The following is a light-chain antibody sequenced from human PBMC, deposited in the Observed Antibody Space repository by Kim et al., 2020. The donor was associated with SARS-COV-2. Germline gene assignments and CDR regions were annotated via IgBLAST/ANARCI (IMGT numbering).Light chain of an antibody. CDR2: GAS. V-gene: IGKV3-15*01. CDR1: QSVSSN. J-gene: IGKJ2*01. CDR3: QQYNNWPKNT. Sequence: IVMTQSPATLSVSPGERATLSCRASQSVSSNLAWYQQKPGQAPRLLIYGASTRATGIPARFSGSGSGTEFTLTISSLQSEDFAVYYCQQYNNWPKNTFGQGTKLEI.